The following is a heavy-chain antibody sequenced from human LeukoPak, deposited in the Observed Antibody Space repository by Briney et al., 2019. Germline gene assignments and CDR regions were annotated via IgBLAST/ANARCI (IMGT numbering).Heavy chain of an antibody. J-gene: IGHJ6*03. CDR2: IIPILGIA. Sequence: SVKVSCKASGGTFSSYTISWVRQAPGQGLEWMGRIIPILGIANYAQKFQGRVTITADKSTSTAYMELSSLRSEDTAVYYCARVGSSWHYYYYYYMDVWGKGTTVTVSS. V-gene: IGHV1-69*02. D-gene: IGHD6-13*01. CDR1: GGTFSSYT. CDR3: ARVGSSWHYYYYYYMDV.